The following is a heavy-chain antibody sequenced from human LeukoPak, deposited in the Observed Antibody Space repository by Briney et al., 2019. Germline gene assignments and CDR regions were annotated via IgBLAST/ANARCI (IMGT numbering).Heavy chain of an antibody. Sequence: GGSLRLSCAASGFTFSNYAMSWVRQAPGKGLECVSAISGSGGSTYSADSLKGRFTISRDNSKNTLYLQINSLRTDDTAVFYCARGGLGSAFDNWGQGTLVTVSS. CDR3: ARGGLGSAFDN. CDR2: ISGSGGST. D-gene: IGHD6-19*01. J-gene: IGHJ4*02. V-gene: IGHV3-23*01. CDR1: GFTFSNYA.